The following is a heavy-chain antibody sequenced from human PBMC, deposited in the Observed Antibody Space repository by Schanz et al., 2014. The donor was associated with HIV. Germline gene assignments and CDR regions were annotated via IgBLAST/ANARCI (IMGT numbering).Heavy chain of an antibody. V-gene: IGHV3-30-3*01. D-gene: IGHD1-1*01. Sequence: VQLLESGGGLVQPGGSLRLSCAVSGFTFSNYAMHWVRQAPGKGLEWVAVISYDGSNKYYADSVKGRFTISRDKAKNSLHLQMNSLRAEDTAVYYCAKRRDSGYAYFDYWGQGTLVTVSS. CDR3: AKRRDSGYAYFDY. J-gene: IGHJ4*02. CDR2: ISYDGSNK. CDR1: GFTFSNYA.